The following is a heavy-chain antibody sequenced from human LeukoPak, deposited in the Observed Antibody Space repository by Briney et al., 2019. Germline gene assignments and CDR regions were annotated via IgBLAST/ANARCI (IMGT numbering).Heavy chain of an antibody. V-gene: IGHV4-34*01. D-gene: IGHD2-2*01. CDR3: ARGPGGYQLLDD. J-gene: IGHJ4*02. Sequence: SETLSLTCAVYGGSFSGYYWSWIRQPPGKGLEWIGEINHSGSTNYNPSLKSRVTISVDTSKNQFSLKLSSVTAADTAVYYCARGPGGYQLLDDWGQGTLVTVSS. CDR2: INHSGST. CDR1: GGSFSGYY.